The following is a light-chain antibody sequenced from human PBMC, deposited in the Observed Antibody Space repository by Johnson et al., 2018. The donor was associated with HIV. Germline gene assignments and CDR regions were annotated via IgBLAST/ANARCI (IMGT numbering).Light chain of an antibody. V-gene: IGLV1-51*02. J-gene: IGLJ1*01. Sequence: QSVLTQPPSVSAAPGQKVTISCSGSSSNIGNNYVSWYQQLPGTAPKLLIYENNKRPSGIPDRFSGSKSGTSATLGITGIQTGDEADYYCGKWDSRLSAGGGVFGTGTKVTVL. CDR3: GKWDSRLSAGGGV. CDR2: ENN. CDR1: SSNIGNNY.